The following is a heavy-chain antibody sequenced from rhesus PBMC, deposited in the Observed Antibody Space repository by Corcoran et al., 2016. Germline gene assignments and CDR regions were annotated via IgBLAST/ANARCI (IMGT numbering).Heavy chain of an antibody. V-gene: IGHV4-127*01. J-gene: IGHJ4*01. CDR2: IGGSRGRT. Sequence: QVQLQESGPGVVKPSETLSLTCAVSGGSISGYYLWRWIRQPPGKGLEWIGYIGGSRGRTNYNPSRKNRVTITKDTSKNQFSLKLSSVTAADTAVYYCARDRYYDSGYYFDYWGQGVLVTVSS. CDR1: GGSISGYYL. CDR3: ARDRYYDSGYYFDY. D-gene: IGHD3-28*01.